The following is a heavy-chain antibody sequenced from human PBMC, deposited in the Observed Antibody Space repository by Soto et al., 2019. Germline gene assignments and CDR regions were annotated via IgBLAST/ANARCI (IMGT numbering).Heavy chain of an antibody. D-gene: IGHD2-2*01. V-gene: IGHV1-2*02. Sequence: GTSVKGSCKASGYTLTGYYMHWVRQAPGQPLEWLGWISLYSDGTNYAQKFQGRVSMTTDTSTTTAYMELRSLRSDDTAVYYCARVVPGAEAWFGPWGQGTLVTVS. CDR2: ISLYSDGT. CDR3: ARVVPGAEAWFGP. CDR1: GYTLTGYY. J-gene: IGHJ5*02.